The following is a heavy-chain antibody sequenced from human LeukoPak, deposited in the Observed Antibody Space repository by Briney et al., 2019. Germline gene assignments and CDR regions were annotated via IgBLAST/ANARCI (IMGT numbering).Heavy chain of an antibody. D-gene: IGHD3-10*01. V-gene: IGHV3-23*01. CDR1: GFTFSNYA. Sequence: RSGGSLRLSCAASGFTFSNYAMSWVRQAPGKGLEWVSAISGSGGSTYYADSVKGRFFISRDNSKNTLYLQMNSLRPEDTAMYYCAKKGYYASGSYFDYWGQGTLVTVSS. J-gene: IGHJ4*02. CDR3: AKKGYYASGSYFDY. CDR2: ISGSGGST.